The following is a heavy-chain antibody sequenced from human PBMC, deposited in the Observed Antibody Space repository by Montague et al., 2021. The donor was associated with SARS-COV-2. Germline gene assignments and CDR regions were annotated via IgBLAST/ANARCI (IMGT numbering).Heavy chain of an antibody. CDR1: GYGFTRGW. CDR3: ARSQHCGSDCYFAY. D-gene: IGHD2-21*02. J-gene: IGHJ4*02. V-gene: IGHV5-10-1*01. CDR2: INPADSQT. Sequence: QSVAEAKKSGESLRISCRGSGYGFTRGWISWVRQMPGKGLEWMGRINPADSQTNYSPSFQGQVTISVDKSITTAYLQWSSLKPSDTAIYYCARSQHCGSDCYFAYWGQGSLVTVSS.